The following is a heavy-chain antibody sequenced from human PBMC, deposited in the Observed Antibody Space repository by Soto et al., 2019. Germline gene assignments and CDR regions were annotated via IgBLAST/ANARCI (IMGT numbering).Heavy chain of an antibody. CDR3: ESRYGSGKYYFDF. CDR2: INYSGIT. D-gene: IGHD3-10*01. V-gene: IGHV4-34*01. CDR1: GGSFSGSFSGNF. Sequence: SETLSLTCAVYGGSFSGSFSGNFCSWVRQSPGKRLEWIREINYSGITNYNPSLESRVSVSVDTSRIQISLMLTSLTAADTAVYYCESRYGSGKYYFDFWGQGTLVTVSS. J-gene: IGHJ4*02.